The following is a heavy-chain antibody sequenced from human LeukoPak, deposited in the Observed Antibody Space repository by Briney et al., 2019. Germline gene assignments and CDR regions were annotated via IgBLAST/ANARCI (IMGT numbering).Heavy chain of an antibody. D-gene: IGHD3-10*01. CDR2: IISIFDTP. V-gene: IGHV1-69*01. Sequence: ASVKVSCKASGGTFTKYAITWVRQAPGQGLEWMRGIISIFDTPKYAQKFQGRVTITADESTTTVYMELSSLTSEDTALYYCANFIRGAGDGYDYYYYMDVWGEGTTVTVSS. CDR1: GGTFTKYA. J-gene: IGHJ6*03. CDR3: ANFIRGAGDGYDYYYYMDV.